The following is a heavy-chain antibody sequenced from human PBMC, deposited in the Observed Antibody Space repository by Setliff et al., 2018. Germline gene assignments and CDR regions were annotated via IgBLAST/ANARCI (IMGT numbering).Heavy chain of an antibody. Sequence: PSETLSLTCTVSGGSISSYYWSWIRQPPGKRLEWIGHIYYSGSTNYNPSLESRVTISVDTSKNQFSLRLNSATAADTAVYYCARPRGAFDYWGQGTLVTVSS. V-gene: IGHV4-59*01. CDR3: ARPRGAFDY. CDR1: GGSISSYY. J-gene: IGHJ4*02. CDR2: IYYSGST.